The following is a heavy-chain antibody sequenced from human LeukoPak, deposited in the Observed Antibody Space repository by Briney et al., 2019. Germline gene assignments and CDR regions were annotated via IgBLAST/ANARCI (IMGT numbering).Heavy chain of an antibody. D-gene: IGHD6-19*01. V-gene: IGHV3-53*01. Sequence: GGSLRLSCAASGFTVSSNYMSWVRQAPGKGLEWVSVIYSGGSTYYTDSVKGRFTISRDNSKNTLYLQMNSLRAEDTAVYYCARDFPGIGVAGTRPLDYWGQGTLVTVSS. CDR3: ARDFPGIGVAGTRPLDY. CDR2: IYSGGST. J-gene: IGHJ4*02. CDR1: GFTVSSNY.